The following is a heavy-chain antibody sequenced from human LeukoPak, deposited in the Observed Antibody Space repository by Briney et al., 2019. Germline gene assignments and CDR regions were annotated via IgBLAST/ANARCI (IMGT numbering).Heavy chain of an antibody. CDR1: GFTFDDYA. CDR3: AKGSAFDP. CDR2: ISWNSGSI. J-gene: IGHJ5*02. Sequence: GGSLRLSCAASGFTFDDYAMHWVRQAPGKGLEWVSGISWNSGSIGYADSVKGRFTISRDNSKNTLYLQMNSLRAEDTAVYYCAKGSAFDPWGQGTLVTVSS. V-gene: IGHV3-9*01.